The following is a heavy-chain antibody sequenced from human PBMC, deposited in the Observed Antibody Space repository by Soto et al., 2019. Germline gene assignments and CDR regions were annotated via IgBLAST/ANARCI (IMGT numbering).Heavy chain of an antibody. Sequence: QVQLVESGGGVVQPGGSLRLSCAASGFTFSSYAMHWVRQAPGKGLEWVAVISYDGSNKYYADSVKGRFTISRDNSKNTLYLQMNSLRAEDTAVYYCARGRVWGDYWGQGTLVTVSS. CDR2: ISYDGSNK. CDR3: ARGRVWGDY. CDR1: GFTFSSYA. V-gene: IGHV3-30-3*01. D-gene: IGHD1-26*01. J-gene: IGHJ4*02.